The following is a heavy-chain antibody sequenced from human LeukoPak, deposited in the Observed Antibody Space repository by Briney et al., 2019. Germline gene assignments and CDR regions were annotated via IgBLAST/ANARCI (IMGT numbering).Heavy chain of an antibody. CDR1: GFTFSSYA. J-gene: IGHJ6*02. CDR3: AKSSSNYYGSGSYYIGYYYGMDV. Sequence: GGSLRLSCAASGFTFSSYAMHWVRQAPGKGLEWVAVISYDGSNKYYADSVKGRFTISKDNSKNTLYLQMNSLRAEDTAVYYCAKSSSNYYGSGSYYIGYYYGMDVWGQGTTVTVSS. V-gene: IGHV3-30-3*01. CDR2: ISYDGSNK. D-gene: IGHD3-10*01.